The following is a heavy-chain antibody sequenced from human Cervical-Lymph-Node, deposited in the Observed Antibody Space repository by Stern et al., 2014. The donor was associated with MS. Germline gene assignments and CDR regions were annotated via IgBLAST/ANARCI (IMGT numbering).Heavy chain of an antibody. V-gene: IGHV5-51*01. CDR3: ARTGYTDYSPFEY. Sequence: EVQLVQSGAELKKPGESLKISCKTSGYSFTGYWIGWVRQMPGKGLEGIVLICPGDSDTRYSPSFQGQVISSADNSINTAYLQWNSLKASDTAMYYCARTGYTDYSPFEYWGQGTQVTVSS. CDR1: GYSFTGYW. J-gene: IGHJ4*02. D-gene: IGHD4-11*01. CDR2: ICPGDSDT.